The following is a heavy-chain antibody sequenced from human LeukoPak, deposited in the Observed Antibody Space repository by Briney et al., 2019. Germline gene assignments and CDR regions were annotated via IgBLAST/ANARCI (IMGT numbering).Heavy chain of an antibody. Sequence: ASVKVSCKASGYTFTSYDINWVRQATGQGLEWMGWMNPNSGNPGYAQKFQGRVTMTRNTSISTAYMELSSLRSEDTAVYYCARARGYCSGGSCYYYFDYWGQGTLVTVSS. CDR1: GYTFTSYD. CDR3: ARARGYCSGGSCYYYFDY. D-gene: IGHD2-15*01. J-gene: IGHJ4*02. CDR2: MNPNSGNP. V-gene: IGHV1-8*01.